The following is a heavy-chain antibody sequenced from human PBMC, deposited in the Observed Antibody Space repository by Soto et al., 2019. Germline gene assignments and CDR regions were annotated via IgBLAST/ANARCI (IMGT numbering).Heavy chain of an antibody. J-gene: IGHJ3*02. V-gene: IGHV4-31*03. D-gene: IGHD6-19*01. CDR1: GDSISSSGYY. Sequence: SETLCLTCTVSGDSISSSGYYWSWIRQHPGKGLEWIGFIYYSGSTYYNPSLKSRVIISVDTSKNQFSLKLSSVTAADTAVYYCARESLRAGNAAFDIWGQGTMVTVSS. CDR2: IYYSGST. CDR3: ARESLRAGNAAFDI.